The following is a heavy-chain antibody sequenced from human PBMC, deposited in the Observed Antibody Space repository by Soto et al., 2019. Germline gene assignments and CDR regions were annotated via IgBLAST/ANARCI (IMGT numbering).Heavy chain of an antibody. Sequence: QVQLVQSGAEVKKPGSSVKVSCKASGGTFSSYAISWVRQAPGQGLEWMGGIIPIFGTANYAQKFQGRVTITADETARTATRELGSRRAEDRGLYDGARAPANTCGGVIVKAEYCQNWGQGTLVPVSS. J-gene: IGHJ1*01. CDR1: GGTFSSYA. CDR3: ARAPANTCGGVIVKAEYCQN. D-gene: IGHD3-16*02. CDR2: IIPIFGTA. V-gene: IGHV1-69*12.